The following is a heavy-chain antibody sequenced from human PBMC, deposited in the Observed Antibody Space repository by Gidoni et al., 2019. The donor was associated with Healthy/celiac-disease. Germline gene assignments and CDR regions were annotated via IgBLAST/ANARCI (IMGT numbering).Heavy chain of an antibody. Sequence: QVQLVEAGGGVVQPWGSLELSCAASGFTFSSYAMHWVRQGPGKGLECVAVISYDGSNKYYADSVKGRFTISRDNSKITLYLQMNSLRAEDAAAYYCARVGSLDAFDIWGQGTLVTVSS. CDR1: GFTFSSYA. J-gene: IGHJ3*02. CDR2: ISYDGSNK. V-gene: IGHV3-30-3*01. D-gene: IGHD2-15*01. CDR3: ARVGSLDAFDI.